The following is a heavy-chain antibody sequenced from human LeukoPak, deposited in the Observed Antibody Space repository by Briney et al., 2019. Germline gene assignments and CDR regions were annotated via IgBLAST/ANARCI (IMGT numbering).Heavy chain of an antibody. CDR3: AKKTPGIHPFDS. CDR2: VGTDSDT. J-gene: IGHJ4*02. V-gene: IGHV3-23*01. Sequence: GVSLRLSCAASGFTFRTSAFSWVRQSPGRGLEWVSTVGTDSDTYYADSVKGRFTISRDNSKNTVYLQMTGLRADDTAVYYCAKKTPGIHPFDSWGQGTLVTVSS. CDR1: GFTFRTSA. D-gene: IGHD6-13*01.